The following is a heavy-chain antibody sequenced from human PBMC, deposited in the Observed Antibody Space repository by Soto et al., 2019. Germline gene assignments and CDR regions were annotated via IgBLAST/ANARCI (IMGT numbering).Heavy chain of an antibody. J-gene: IGHJ3*02. V-gene: IGHV4-59*01. D-gene: IGHD3-10*01. Sequence: SETLSLTCTVSGGSISSYYWSWIRQPPGKGLEWIGYIYYSGSTNYNPSLKSRVTISVDTSKNQFSLKLSSVTAADTAVYYCARVLLWFGELFWGPDAFDIWGQGTMVTVSS. CDR1: GGSISSYY. CDR2: IYYSGST. CDR3: ARVLLWFGELFWGPDAFDI.